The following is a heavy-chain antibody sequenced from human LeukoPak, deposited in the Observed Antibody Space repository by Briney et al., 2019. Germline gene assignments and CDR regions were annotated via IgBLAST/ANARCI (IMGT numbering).Heavy chain of an antibody. V-gene: IGHV3-11*01. J-gene: IGHJ4*02. D-gene: IGHD3-16*02. CDR2: NYVGDDTT. CDR1: GFTFGDHY. CDR3: AKGEKTRPFGGVIDY. Sequence: GGSLRLSCAASGFTFGDHYVSWIRQAPGMGLEWVSYNYVGDDTTYYADSVKGRFTVSRDNAKNSANLQMNSLRVEDTAVYYCAKGEKTRPFGGVIDYWGQGTLVTVSS.